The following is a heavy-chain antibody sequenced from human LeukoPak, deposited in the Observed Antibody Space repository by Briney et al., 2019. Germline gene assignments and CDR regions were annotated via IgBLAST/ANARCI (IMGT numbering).Heavy chain of an antibody. Sequence: PSQTLSLTCTVSGGSISSGSYYWSWIRQPAGKGLEWIGRIYTSASTNYNPSLKSRVTISVDTSKTQFSLKLSSVTAADTAVYYCARDGGATLYWGQGTLVTVSS. CDR1: GGSISSGSYY. CDR3: ARDGGATLY. J-gene: IGHJ4*02. D-gene: IGHD1-26*01. V-gene: IGHV4-61*02. CDR2: IYTSAST.